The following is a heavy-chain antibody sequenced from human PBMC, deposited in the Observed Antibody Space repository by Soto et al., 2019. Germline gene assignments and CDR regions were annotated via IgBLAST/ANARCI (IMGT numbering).Heavy chain of an antibody. CDR3: ARVGRTTGTMSWWFDP. CDR1: GDTFDDYT. V-gene: IGHV1-69*02. CDR2: IVPVLVVP. D-gene: IGHD1-1*01. J-gene: IGHJ5*02. Sequence: QVQLVQSGSEVKKPGSSVKVSCKASGDTFDDYTLTWVRQSPGQGLEWMGRIVPVLVVPNYAQNFQGSLTFNADISTSAVYMELSSLRFEDTAVYYCARVGRTTGTMSWWFDPWGQGTLVSVSA.